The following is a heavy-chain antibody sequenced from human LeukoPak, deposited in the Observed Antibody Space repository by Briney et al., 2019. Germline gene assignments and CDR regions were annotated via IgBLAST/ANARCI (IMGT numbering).Heavy chain of an antibody. CDR2: ISSSSSYI. D-gene: IGHD3-22*01. CDR3: ARDRYYYDSSGEDAFDI. J-gene: IGHJ3*02. V-gene: IGHV3-21*01. Sequence: GGSLRLSCAASGFTFSSYSMNWDRQAPGKGLEWVSSISSSSSYIYYADSVKGRFTISRDNAKNSLYLQMNSLRAEDTAVYYCARDRYYYDSSGEDAFDIWGQGTMVTVSS. CDR1: GFTFSSYS.